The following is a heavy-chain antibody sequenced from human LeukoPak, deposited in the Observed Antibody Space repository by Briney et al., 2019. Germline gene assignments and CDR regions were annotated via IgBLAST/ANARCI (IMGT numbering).Heavy chain of an antibody. CDR3: VQDRAWGAFGS. V-gene: IGHV3-23*01. CDR1: GFTYSHYG. Sequence: PGGSLRLSCVASGFTYSHYGMNWVRQAPGKGLEWVSGITSDSRGIYYADYVKGRFTIYRDNSKMTLYLQMDSLGVEDTALYYCVQDRAWGAFGSWGQGTLVTVSS. CDR2: ITSDSRGI. D-gene: IGHD7-27*01. J-gene: IGHJ4*02.